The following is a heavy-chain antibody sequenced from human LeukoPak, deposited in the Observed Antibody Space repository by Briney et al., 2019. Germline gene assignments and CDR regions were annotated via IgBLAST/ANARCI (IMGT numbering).Heavy chain of an antibody. Sequence: GGSLRLSCAASGFTFSDSAMTWVRQVPGKGLEWVSLISTSGGNTYYADSVKGRFTISRDNSKNSLFLQMNSLRAEDTAVYYCAGPYYFDSSGYYPALGCWGQGTLVTVSS. CDR1: GFTFSDSA. V-gene: IGHV3-23*01. CDR2: ISTSGGNT. J-gene: IGHJ4*02. CDR3: AGPYYFDSSGYYPALGC. D-gene: IGHD3-22*01.